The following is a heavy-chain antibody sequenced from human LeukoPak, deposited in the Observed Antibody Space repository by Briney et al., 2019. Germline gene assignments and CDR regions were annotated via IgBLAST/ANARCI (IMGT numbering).Heavy chain of an antibody. CDR3: AKECTVAGCFDY. V-gene: IGHV4-34*01. CDR1: GGSFSGYY. CDR2: INHSGST. J-gene: IGHJ4*02. D-gene: IGHD6-19*01. Sequence: SETLSLTCAVYGGSFSGYYWSWIRQPPGKGLEWIGEINHSGSTNYNPSLKSRVTISVDTSKNQFSLKLSSVTAADTAVYYCAKECTVAGCFDYWGQGTLVTVSS.